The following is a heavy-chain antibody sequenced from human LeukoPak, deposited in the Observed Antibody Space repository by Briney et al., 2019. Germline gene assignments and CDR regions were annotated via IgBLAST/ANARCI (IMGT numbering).Heavy chain of an antibody. CDR2: ICWNSGSI. V-gene: IGHV3-9*01. Sequence: PGGSLRLSCAASGFTFDDYAMHWVRQAPGKGLEWVSGICWNSGSIGYADSVKGRFTISRDNAKNSLYLQMNSLRAEDTALYYCAKDREWELASYVFDYWGRGTLVTVSS. CDR1: GFTFDDYA. D-gene: IGHD1-26*01. J-gene: IGHJ4*02. CDR3: AKDREWELASYVFDY.